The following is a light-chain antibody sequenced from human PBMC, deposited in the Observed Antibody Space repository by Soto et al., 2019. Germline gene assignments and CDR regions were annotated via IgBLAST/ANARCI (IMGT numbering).Light chain of an antibody. CDR3: CSYAGSSTYV. CDR2: DDS. J-gene: IGLJ1*01. CDR1: SNDIGSYTL. Sequence: QSVLTQPASVSGSPGQSITISCIGTSNDIGSYTLVSWYQQHTGKAPKLMIYDDSERPSGISNRFSASKSGNTASLTISGLQAEDEADYYCCSYAGSSTYVFGGGTKLTVL. V-gene: IGLV2-23*01.